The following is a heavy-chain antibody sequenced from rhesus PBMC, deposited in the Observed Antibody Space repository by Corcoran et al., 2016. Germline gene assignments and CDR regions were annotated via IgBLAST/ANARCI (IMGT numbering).Heavy chain of an antibody. CDR3: ARGITGTNPLDY. CDR2: ISGSGGST. CDR1: GGSISSNY. Sequence: QLQLQESGPGLVKPSETLSLTCAVSGGSISSNYWSWIRQPPGKGLEWIGRISGSGGSTDSNPSLKSRVTISPDTSKTQFSLKLSSVTAADTAVYYCARGITGTNPLDYWGQGVLVTVSS. J-gene: IGHJ4*01. D-gene: IGHD1-7*02. V-gene: IGHV4-173*01.